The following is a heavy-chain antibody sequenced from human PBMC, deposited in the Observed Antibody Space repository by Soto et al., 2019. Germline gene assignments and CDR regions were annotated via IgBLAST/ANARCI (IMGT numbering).Heavy chain of an antibody. V-gene: IGHV3-33*01. CDR1: GFTFSSYG. CDR3: ARELPRYDSSGPFDD. CDR2: IWYDGSNK. J-gene: IGHJ4*02. D-gene: IGHD3-22*01. Sequence: PGGSLRLSCAASGFTFSSYGMHWVRQAPGKGLEWVAVIWYDGSNKYYADSVKGRFTISRDNSKNTLYLQMNSLRAEDTAVYYCARELPRYDSSGPFDDWGQGTLVT.